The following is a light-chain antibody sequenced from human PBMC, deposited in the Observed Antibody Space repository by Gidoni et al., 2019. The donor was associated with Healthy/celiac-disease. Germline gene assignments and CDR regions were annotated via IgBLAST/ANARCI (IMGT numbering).Light chain of an antibody. J-gene: IGKJ5*01. CDR2: DAS. CDR1: QSVSSY. Sequence: EIVLTQSPATLSLSPGERATLSCRASQSVSSYLAWYQQKPGQAPRLLIYDASNRATGIPARFSGSGSGTDVTLTISSLEPEDFAVYYCQQRSNWPPAITCGQGTRLGIK. V-gene: IGKV3-11*01. CDR3: QQRSNWPPAIT.